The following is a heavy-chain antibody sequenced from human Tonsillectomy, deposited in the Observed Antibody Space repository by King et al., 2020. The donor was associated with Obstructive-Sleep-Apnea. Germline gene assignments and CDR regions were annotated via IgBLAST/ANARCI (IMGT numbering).Heavy chain of an antibody. Sequence: VQLQESGPGLVKPSETLSLTCTVSGGSISSYYWSWIRQPPGKGLEWIGYIYYSGSTNYNPSLKRRVTISVDTSKNQFSLKLSSVTAADTAVYYCAGSEAAGTGPDAFDIWGQGTMVTVSS. CDR1: GGSISSYY. CDR3: AGSEAAGTGPDAFDI. D-gene: IGHD6-13*01. V-gene: IGHV4-59*01. CDR2: IYYSGST. J-gene: IGHJ3*02.